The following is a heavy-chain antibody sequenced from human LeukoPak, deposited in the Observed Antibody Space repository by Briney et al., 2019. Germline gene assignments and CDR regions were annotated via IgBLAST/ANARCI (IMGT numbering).Heavy chain of an antibody. CDR2: IGTAGEI. CDR1: GFTFSSYD. CDR3: ARDLSGVAGYTYGRGIDY. J-gene: IGHJ4*02. V-gene: IGHV3-13*01. D-gene: IGHD5-18*01. Sequence: GGSLRLSCAASGFTFSSYDIHWVRQATGKGLEWVSGIGTAGEIYYPGSVKGRFTISRENAKNSLYLQMNSLRAGDTAVYYCARDLSGVAGYTYGRGIDYWGQGTLVTVSS.